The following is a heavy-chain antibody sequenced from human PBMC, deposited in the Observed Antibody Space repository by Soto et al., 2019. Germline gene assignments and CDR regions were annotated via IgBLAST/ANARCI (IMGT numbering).Heavy chain of an antibody. CDR1: GGTFSSYR. D-gene: IGHD6-13*01. Sequence: QVQLVQSGAEVKKTGSSMSVSCKASGGTFSSYRLNWLRQAPGHGLEWVGGIVPIRRAAEYAQGFQGRVTITADETTRTSYMELRSLKSQDTAVYYCVRDSGAKLSSSWGQGTLVTVSS. J-gene: IGHJ4*02. V-gene: IGHV1-69*01. CDR2: IVPIRRAA. CDR3: VRDSGAKLSSS.